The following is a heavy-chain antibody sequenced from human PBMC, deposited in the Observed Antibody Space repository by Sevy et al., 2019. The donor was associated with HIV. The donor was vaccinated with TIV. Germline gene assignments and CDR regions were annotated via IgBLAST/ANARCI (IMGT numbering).Heavy chain of an antibody. V-gene: IGHV3-9*01. CDR2: ISWNSGSI. CDR3: AKGVVVAVIDAFDI. J-gene: IGHJ3*02. Sequence: SRKISCAASGFTFDDYAMHWVRQAPGKGLEWVSGISWNSGSIGYADSVKGRFTISRDNAKNSLYLQMNSLRAEDTALYYCAKGVVVAVIDAFDIWGQGTMVTVSS. CDR1: GFTFDDYA. D-gene: IGHD2-15*01.